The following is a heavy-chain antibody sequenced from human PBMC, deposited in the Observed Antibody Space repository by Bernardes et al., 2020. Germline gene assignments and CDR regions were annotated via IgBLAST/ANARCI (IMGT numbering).Heavy chain of an antibody. J-gene: IGHJ4*02. V-gene: IGHV3-48*02. CDR3: ARKYISGWHFDY. CDR1: GFTFSSYS. Sequence: GGSLRLSCAASGFTFSSYSLKWVRQAPGKELESVSYISSSGSTIYYADSVKGRFTISRDNAKNSLYLQMNSLRDEDTAVYYCARKYISGWHFDYWGQGTLVTVSS. CDR2: ISSSGSTI. D-gene: IGHD6-19*01.